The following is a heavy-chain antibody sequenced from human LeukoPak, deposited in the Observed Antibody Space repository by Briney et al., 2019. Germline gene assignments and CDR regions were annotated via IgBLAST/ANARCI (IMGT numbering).Heavy chain of an antibody. CDR3: ARDLLYSGSYSWYFDL. Sequence: PGGSLRLSCAASGFTFSRNGMHWVRQAPGKGLEWVALIYYDGSNKYYVDSVKGRFTISRDNSKNMVYLQMNSLRDEDTAVYYCARDLLYSGSYSWYFDLWGRGTPVTVSS. J-gene: IGHJ2*01. CDR1: GFTFSRNG. V-gene: IGHV3-33*01. D-gene: IGHD1-26*01. CDR2: IYYDGSNK.